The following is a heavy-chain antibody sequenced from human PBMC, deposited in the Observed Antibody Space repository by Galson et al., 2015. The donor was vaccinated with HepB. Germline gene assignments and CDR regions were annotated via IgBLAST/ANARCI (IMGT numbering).Heavy chain of an antibody. V-gene: IGHV1-3*01. CDR2: INAGNGNT. Sequence: SVKVSCKASGYTFTSYAMHWVRQAPGQRLEWMGWINAGNGNTKYSQKFQGRVTITRDTSASTAYVELSSLRSEDTAVYYCAREPFERSYGGGGDYWGQGTLVTVSS. CDR3: AREPFERSYGGGGDY. J-gene: IGHJ4*02. CDR1: GYTFTSYA. D-gene: IGHD1-26*01.